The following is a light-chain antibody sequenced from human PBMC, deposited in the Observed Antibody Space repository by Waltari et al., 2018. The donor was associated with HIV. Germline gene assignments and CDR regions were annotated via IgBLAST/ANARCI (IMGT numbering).Light chain of an antibody. V-gene: IGKV1-9*01. CDR3: QQLNSYPLT. CDR2: AAS. J-gene: IGKJ4*01. CDR1: QDISND. Sequence: DIQLTQSPPFLSASVGDRVSITCRASQDISNDLAWYQQKPGKAPQLLIYAASELQSGVPLRFSGSGSRTEFTLTISSLQPDDLATYSCQQLNSYPLTFGGGTRVEIK.